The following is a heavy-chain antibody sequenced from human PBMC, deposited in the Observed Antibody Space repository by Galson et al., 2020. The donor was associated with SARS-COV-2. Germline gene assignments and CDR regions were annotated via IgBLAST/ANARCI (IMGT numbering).Heavy chain of an antibody. J-gene: IGHJ4*02. CDR3: AADCDSTSCSVDY. Sequence: GGSLRLSCAVSGFTLKTFSMKWVRQAPGRGLAWVSSIMTGPDYTSYADSVRGRFTISRDNAKNSLSLQMNSLRAEDTAVYYCAADCDSTSCSVDYWGQGTLVTVSS. D-gene: IGHD2-2*01. CDR1: GFTLKTFS. CDR2: IMTGPDYT. V-gene: IGHV3-21*01.